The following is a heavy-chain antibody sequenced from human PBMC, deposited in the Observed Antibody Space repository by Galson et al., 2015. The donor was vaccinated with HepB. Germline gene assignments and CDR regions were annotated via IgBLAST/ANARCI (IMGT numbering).Heavy chain of an antibody. Sequence: SLRLSCAASGFTFSNYPMHWVRQAPGKGLEYVSGLSSYGDSTYYADSVKGRFTISRDNSKNTLYLQMSSLRAEDTAVYYCVKHITNSGWVFDYWGQGTLVTVSS. CDR3: VKHITNSGWVFDY. CDR2: LSSYGDST. D-gene: IGHD6-19*01. V-gene: IGHV3-64D*06. J-gene: IGHJ4*02. CDR1: GFTFSNYP.